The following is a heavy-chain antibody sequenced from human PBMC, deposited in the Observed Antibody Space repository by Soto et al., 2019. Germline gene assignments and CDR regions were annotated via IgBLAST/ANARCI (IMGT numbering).Heavy chain of an antibody. J-gene: IGHJ3*02. V-gene: IGHV4-39*01. CDR3: ARLKKGTRRSGDAFDI. D-gene: IGHD4-17*01. Sequence: QLQLQESGPTVMKPSETLSLTCSVSGGSISSSSFFWGWIRRPPGQGLEWIGHIYYSGNTYYNPSLKSRVTVSVDTSRHQFSLKMTSVPAADTALYYCARLKKGTRRSGDAFDIWGQGTMLTVSS. CDR1: GGSISSSSFF. CDR2: IYYSGNT.